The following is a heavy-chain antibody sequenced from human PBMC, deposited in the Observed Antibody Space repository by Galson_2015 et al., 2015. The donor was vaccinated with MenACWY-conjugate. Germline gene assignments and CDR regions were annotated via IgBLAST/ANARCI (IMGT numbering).Heavy chain of an antibody. V-gene: IGHV3-53*04. Sequence: SLRLSWSASGFTVSSNYMSWGRQAPGTGLEWVSVIYSGGSTYYADSVKGRFTISRHNSKNTLYLQMNSLRAEDTAVYYCARYGDYWYFDLWGRGTLVTVSS. D-gene: IGHD4-17*01. CDR1: GFTVSSNY. J-gene: IGHJ2*01. CDR3: ARYGDYWYFDL. CDR2: IYSGGST.